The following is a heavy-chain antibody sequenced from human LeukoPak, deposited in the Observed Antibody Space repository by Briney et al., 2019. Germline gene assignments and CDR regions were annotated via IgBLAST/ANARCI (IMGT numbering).Heavy chain of an antibody. CDR1: GYTFTGYY. CDR2: INPNSGGT. V-gene: IGHV1-2*02. D-gene: IGHD3-10*01. CDR3: ARARITMVRGVIITYNTYYMDV. Sequence: ASVKVSCKASGYTFTGYYMHWARQAPGQGLEWMGWINPNSGGTNYAQKFQGRVTMTRDTSISTAYMELSRLRSDDTAVYYCARARITMVRGVIITYNTYYMDVWGKGTTVTVSS. J-gene: IGHJ6*03.